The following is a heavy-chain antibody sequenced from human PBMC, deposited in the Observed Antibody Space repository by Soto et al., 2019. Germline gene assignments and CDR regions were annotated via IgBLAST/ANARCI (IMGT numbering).Heavy chain of an antibody. Sequence: EVQLVESGGGLVEPGGSLRLSCAASGFAFDSYWMHWVRQVPGEGPVWVSRIDYDGTTTTYADFVKGRFTISRDNAKNTLFLQMNSLRAEDTAVYYCSSSRTGYYFDYWGQGTLVTVSS. CDR1: GFAFDSYW. CDR2: IDYDGTTT. CDR3: SSSRTGYYFDY. V-gene: IGHV3-74*01. J-gene: IGHJ4*02.